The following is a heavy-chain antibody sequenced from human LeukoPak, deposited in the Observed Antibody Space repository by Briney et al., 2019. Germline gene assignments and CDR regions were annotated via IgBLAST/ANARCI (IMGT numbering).Heavy chain of an antibody. CDR3: AKGQDDYGDYVPDY. J-gene: IGHJ4*02. CDR1: GFTFSSYA. V-gene: IGHV3-23*01. CDR2: ISGSGGST. Sequence: GGSLRLSCAATGFTFSSYAMSWVRQAPGKGLEWVSSISGSGGSTYYADSVKGRFTISRDNSKNTLYLQMNSLRAEDTAVYYCAKGQDDYGDYVPDYWGQGTLVTVSS. D-gene: IGHD4-17*01.